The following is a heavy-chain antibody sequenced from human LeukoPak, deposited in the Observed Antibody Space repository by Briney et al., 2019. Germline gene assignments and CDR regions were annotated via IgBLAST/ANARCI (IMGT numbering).Heavy chain of an antibody. CDR1: GFTFSSYS. CDR2: ISSSSSYI. CDR3: ARDPPTIKAAFDY. J-gene: IGHJ4*02. Sequence: GGSLRLSCAASGFTFSSYSMNWVRQAPGKGLGWVSSISSSSSYIYYADSVKGRFTISRDNAKNSLYLQMNSLRAEDTAVYYCARDPPTIKAAFDYWGQGTLVTVSS. D-gene: IGHD3-9*01. V-gene: IGHV3-21*01.